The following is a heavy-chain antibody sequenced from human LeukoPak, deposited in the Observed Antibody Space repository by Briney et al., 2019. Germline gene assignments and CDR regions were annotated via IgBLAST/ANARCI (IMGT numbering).Heavy chain of an antibody. J-gene: IGHJ4*02. CDR3: ARVKGIAVAGPPFDY. D-gene: IGHD6-19*01. CDR1: GYTFTSYY. Sequence: GASVKVSCKASGYTFTSYYMHWARQAPGQGLEWMGIINPSGGSTSYAQKFQGRVTMTRDTSTSTVYMELSSLRSEDTAVYYCARVKGIAVAGPPFDYWGQGTLVTVSS. V-gene: IGHV1-46*01. CDR2: INPSGGST.